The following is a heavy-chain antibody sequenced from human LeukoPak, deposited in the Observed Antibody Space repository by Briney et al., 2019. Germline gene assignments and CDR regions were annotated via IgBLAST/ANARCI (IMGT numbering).Heavy chain of an antibody. CDR1: GFTLSSYA. J-gene: IGHJ4*02. Sequence: GGSLRLSCAASGFTLSSYAMSWVRQAPGKGLEWVSAISGSGGSTYYADSVKGRFTISRDNSKNTLYLQMNSLRAEDTAVYYCAKVRGDIVVVVAATVFDYWGQGTLVTVSS. CDR2: ISGSGGST. CDR3: AKVRGDIVVVVAATVFDY. V-gene: IGHV3-23*01. D-gene: IGHD2-15*01.